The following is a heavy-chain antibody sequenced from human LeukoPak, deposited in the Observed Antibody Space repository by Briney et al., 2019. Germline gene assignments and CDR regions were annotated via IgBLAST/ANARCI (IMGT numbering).Heavy chain of an antibody. V-gene: IGHV1-3*01. CDR2: INAGNGNT. D-gene: IGHD4-17*01. Sequence: ASVKVSCKASGYTFTSYTMNWVRQAPGQRLEWMGGINAGNGNTKYSQKLQGRVTIPRDTSASTAYMELSSLRSEDTAVYYCARDLSGDYDYWGQGAHVTVCS. CDR1: GYTFTSYT. CDR3: ARDLSGDYDY. J-gene: IGHJ4*02.